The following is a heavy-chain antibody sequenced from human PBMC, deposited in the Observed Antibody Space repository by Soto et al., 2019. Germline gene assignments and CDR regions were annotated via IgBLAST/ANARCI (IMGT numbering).Heavy chain of an antibody. Sequence: EVQLLESGGGLVQPGGSLRLSCAASGFTFSSYAMSWVRQAPGKGLEWVSAISGSGGSTYYADSVKGRFTISRDNSKNTLYLQMNSLRAEDTAVYYCAKGQTWIQLWHDAFDIWGQGTMVTVSS. CDR2: ISGSGGST. D-gene: IGHD5-18*01. J-gene: IGHJ3*02. CDR1: GFTFSSYA. CDR3: AKGQTWIQLWHDAFDI. V-gene: IGHV3-23*01.